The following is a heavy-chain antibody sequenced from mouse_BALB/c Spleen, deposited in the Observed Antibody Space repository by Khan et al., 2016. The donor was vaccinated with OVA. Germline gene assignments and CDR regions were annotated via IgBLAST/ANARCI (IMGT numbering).Heavy chain of an antibody. V-gene: IGHV3-2*02. J-gene: IGHJ4*01. CDR2: ISSSGST. Sequence: VQLKESGPGLVKPSQSLSLTCTVTGYSITSDYAWNWIRQFPGNKLEWMGYISSSGSTNYNPAFKSRISITRDTSKNQFFLQLNSVTTEDTATXYCARDGSRYNYAMDYWGQGTSVTVSS. D-gene: IGHD2-3*01. CDR1: GYSITSDYA. CDR3: ARDGSRYNYAMDY.